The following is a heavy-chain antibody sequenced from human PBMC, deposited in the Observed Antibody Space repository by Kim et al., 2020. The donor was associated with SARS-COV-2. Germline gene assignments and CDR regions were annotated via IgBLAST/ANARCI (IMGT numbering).Heavy chain of an antibody. CDR1: GGTFSSSA. D-gene: IGHD2-21*02. Sequence: SVKVSCKVSGGTFSSSAITWVRQAPGHGLEWMGGIIPFYGAATYAQDFQGRVIISADVSTTTAYLELRSLRPDDTAVYFCARGPTTTVVTQPFDFWGQGTLFTVSS. J-gene: IGHJ4*02. CDR2: IIPFYGAA. CDR3: ARGPTTTVVTQPFDF. V-gene: IGHV1-69*13.